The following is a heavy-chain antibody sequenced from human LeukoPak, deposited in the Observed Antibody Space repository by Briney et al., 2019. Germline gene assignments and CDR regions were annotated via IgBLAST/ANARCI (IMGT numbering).Heavy chain of an antibody. CDR3: ARNLGQTWGTVTTDLWYFDH. CDR2: ISYSGNA. D-gene: IGHD4-11*01. Sequence: SETLSLTCTVSGASIITTNYYWGWIRQPPGKGLEWIGSISYSGNAYYNPSLRSRLSISMDASKNQFSLKVRPVTAADTAVYYCARNLGQTWGTVTTDLWYFDHWGQGTLVPVSS. V-gene: IGHV4-39*01. J-gene: IGHJ4*02. CDR1: GASIITTNYY.